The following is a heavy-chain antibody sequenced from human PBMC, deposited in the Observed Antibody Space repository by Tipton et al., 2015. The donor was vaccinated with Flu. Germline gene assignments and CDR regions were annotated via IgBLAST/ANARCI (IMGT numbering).Heavy chain of an antibody. V-gene: IGHV4-31*03. D-gene: IGHD1-26*01. CDR2: IYYTRTT. J-gene: IGHJ4*02. CDR1: GGSISSGSHY. Sequence: LRLSCSVSGGSISSGSHYWTWIRQPPGKGLEWIGHIYYTRTTHYSPSLKSRVTISRDASVNQFSLTLRSVTAADTAVYFCARDNAVFPGALYYWGLGTLVTVSS. CDR3: ARDNAVFPGALYY.